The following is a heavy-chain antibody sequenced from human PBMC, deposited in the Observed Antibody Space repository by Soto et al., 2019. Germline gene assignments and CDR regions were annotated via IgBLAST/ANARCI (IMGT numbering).Heavy chain of an antibody. J-gene: IGHJ1*01. CDR1: GGTFSSCG. D-gene: IGHD5-12*01. Sequence: SVKVSCKASGGTFSSCGISWVRQAPGQGLEWMGGIIPVFGRPNYAQRFRGRLTITADESTNTSYMELIDLTSEATAVYYCAREASGYDFWGQGTQVTVSS. V-gene: IGHV1-69*13. CDR3: AREASGYDF. CDR2: IIPVFGRP.